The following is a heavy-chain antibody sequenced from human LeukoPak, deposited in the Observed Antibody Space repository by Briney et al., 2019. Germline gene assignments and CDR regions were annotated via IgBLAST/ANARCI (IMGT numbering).Heavy chain of an antibody. J-gene: IGHJ4*02. CDR2: ISGSGGST. Sequence: GGSLRLSCAASGFTFSSYAMSWVRQAPGKGLEWVSAISGSGGSTYYADSVKGWFTISRDNSKNTLYLQMNSLRAEDTAVYYCASEIAAAGVFDYWGQGTLVTVS. V-gene: IGHV3-23*01. CDR1: GFTFSSYA. D-gene: IGHD6-13*01. CDR3: ASEIAAAGVFDY.